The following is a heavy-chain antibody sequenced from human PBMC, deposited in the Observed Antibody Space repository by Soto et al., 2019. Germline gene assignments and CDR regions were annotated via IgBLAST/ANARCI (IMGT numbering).Heavy chain of an antibody. CDR1: GFTFSSYG. CDR3: ASTNWNDVSYFDY. CDR2: IWYDGSNK. J-gene: IGHJ4*02. V-gene: IGHV3-33*01. D-gene: IGHD1-1*01. Sequence: QVQLVESGGGVVQPGRSLRLSCAASGFTFSSYGMHWVRQAPGKGLEWVAVIWYDGSNKYYADSVKGRFTISRDNSKNTLYLQMNSLRAEDTAVYYCASTNWNDVSYFDYWGQGTLVTVSS.